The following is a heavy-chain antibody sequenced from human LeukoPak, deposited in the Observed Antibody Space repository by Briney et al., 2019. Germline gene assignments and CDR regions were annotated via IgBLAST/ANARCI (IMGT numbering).Heavy chain of an antibody. CDR3: ARDERGYSGYAGVD. D-gene: IGHD5-12*01. CDR1: GCTFSNYT. V-gene: IGHV1-69*04. J-gene: IGHJ4*02. Sequence: ASVTVTLKCSGCTFSNYTISWVRQAPAQGLEWVGRIIPNLGIANYPQKFHGRVTITPDKSTSTAYMYLSSLRAEETAVYYCARDERGYSGYAGVDWGQGTLV. CDR2: IIPNLGIA.